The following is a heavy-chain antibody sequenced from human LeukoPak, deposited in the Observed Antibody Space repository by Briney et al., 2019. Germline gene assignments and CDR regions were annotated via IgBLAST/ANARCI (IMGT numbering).Heavy chain of an antibody. V-gene: IGHV1-18*01. D-gene: IGHD2-15*01. J-gene: IGHJ4*02. CDR3: ARERDIVVVVAAALDY. Sequence: GASVKVSCKASGYTFTSYGISWVRQAPGQGLEWMGWISAYNGNTNYAQKPQGRVTMTTETSTSTAYMELRSLRSDDTAVYYCARERDIVVVVAAALDYWGQGTLVTVSS. CDR1: GYTFTSYG. CDR2: ISAYNGNT.